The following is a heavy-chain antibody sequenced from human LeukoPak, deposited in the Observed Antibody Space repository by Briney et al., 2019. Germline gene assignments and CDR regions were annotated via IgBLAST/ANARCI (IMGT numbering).Heavy chain of an antibody. Sequence: GASVKVSCKASGYTFISNDINWVRQATGQGLEWMGWMNPNNGNAGYAQKFQGRVTMTRDTSISTAYMELSRLRSDDTAVYYCARGRVLGYCSGGSCSNYYYYYMDVWGKGTTVTVSS. D-gene: IGHD2-15*01. V-gene: IGHV1-8*01. CDR3: ARGRVLGYCSGGSCSNYYYYYMDV. CDR2: MNPNNGNA. CDR1: GYTFISND. J-gene: IGHJ6*03.